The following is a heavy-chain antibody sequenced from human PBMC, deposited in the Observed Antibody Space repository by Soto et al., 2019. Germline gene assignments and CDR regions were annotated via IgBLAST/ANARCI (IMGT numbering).Heavy chain of an antibody. CDR3: ARGAADRPEDY. V-gene: IGHV4-30-4*01. D-gene: IGHD2-15*01. Sequence: QVQLQESGPGLVKPSQTLSLTCTVSGGSISSGDYYWSWIRQPPGKGLEGIGYIYHSGSTSYTPSLKSXXTXSXATSTNRFALKLRSVTAAATAVYYGARGAADRPEDYWGQGTLVTVSS. CDR1: GGSISSGDYY. CDR2: IYHSGST. J-gene: IGHJ4*02.